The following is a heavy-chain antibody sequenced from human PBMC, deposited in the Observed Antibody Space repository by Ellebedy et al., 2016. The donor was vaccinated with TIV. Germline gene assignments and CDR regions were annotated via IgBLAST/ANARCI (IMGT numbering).Heavy chain of an antibody. CDR1: GYTFTSYY. CDR2: INPNSGGT. D-gene: IGHD4-17*01. J-gene: IGHJ4*02. V-gene: IGHV1-2*04. Sequence: ASVKVSCXASGYTFTSYYMHWVRQAPGQGLEWMGWINPNSGGTNYAQKFQGWVTMTRDTSISTAYMELSRLRSDDTAVYYCARVTRGYGDYFADYWGQGTLVTVSS. CDR3: ARVTRGYGDYFADY.